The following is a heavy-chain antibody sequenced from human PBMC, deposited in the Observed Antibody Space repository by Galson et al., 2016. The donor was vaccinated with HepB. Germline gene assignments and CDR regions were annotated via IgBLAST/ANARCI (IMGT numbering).Heavy chain of an antibody. CDR2: ISYDGSNK. J-gene: IGHJ3*01. CDR1: GFAFDSHG. D-gene: IGHD3-10*02. Sequence: SLRLSCAASGFAFDSHGMHWVRQAPGKGLEWVTVISYDGSNKYYADSVKGRFTISRDNSNNTLYLQRNSLSAEDTAVYYCAKARCSGTYWDAFDFWGQGTMDIVSS. V-gene: IGHV3-30*18. CDR3: AKARCSGTYWDAFDF.